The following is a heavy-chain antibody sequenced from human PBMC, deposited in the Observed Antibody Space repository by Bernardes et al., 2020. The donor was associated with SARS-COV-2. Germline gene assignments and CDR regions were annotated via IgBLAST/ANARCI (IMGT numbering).Heavy chain of an antibody. D-gene: IGHD3-22*01. J-gene: IGHJ6*02. V-gene: IGHV3-30-3*01. CDR3: ARGPVHDSSGYYEYYYYGMDF. CDR2: LSYDGRNQ. Sequence: VGSLRSSCSASGFTFSSSAMHWVRQAPGPGLAWVAVLSYDGRNQYYADSVKGRFTISRDNSKNTLYLQMNSLRAEDTAVYYCARGPVHDSSGYYEYYYYGMDFWCQGTTVTVS. CDR1: GFTFSSSA.